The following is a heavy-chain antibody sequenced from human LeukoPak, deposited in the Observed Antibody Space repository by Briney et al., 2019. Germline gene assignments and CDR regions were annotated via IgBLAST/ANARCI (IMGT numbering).Heavy chain of an antibody. Sequence: SETLSLTCTVSGGSISSYYWNWIRQLPGKGLEWIGYIYYSGSTNYNPSLKSRVTISVDSSKNQFSLKLSSVTAADTAVYYCARDGGEVWNYYGMDVWGQGTTVTVSS. J-gene: IGHJ6*02. CDR2: IYYSGST. CDR3: ARDGGEVWNYYGMDV. V-gene: IGHV4-59*01. D-gene: IGHD2-15*01. CDR1: GGSISSYY.